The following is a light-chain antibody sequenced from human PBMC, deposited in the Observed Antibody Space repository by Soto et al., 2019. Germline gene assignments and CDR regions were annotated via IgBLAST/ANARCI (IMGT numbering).Light chain of an antibody. V-gene: IGLV1-44*01. CDR2: SGN. CDR3: AAWDDSLTGYV. Sequence: QPVLTQPPSASGTPGQRVTMSCSGSSSNIGTNTVNWYQQLPGSAPKLLIYSGNQRPSGVPDRFSASKSGTSASLAISGLQSGDEADYYCAAWDDSLTGYVFGPGTKVTVL. CDR1: SSNIGTNT. J-gene: IGLJ1*01.